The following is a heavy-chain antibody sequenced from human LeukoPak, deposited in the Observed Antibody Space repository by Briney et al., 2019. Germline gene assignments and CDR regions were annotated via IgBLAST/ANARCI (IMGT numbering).Heavy chain of an antibody. CDR1: GGSVTDYY. CDR2: IYYTGT. V-gene: IGHV4-59*02. J-gene: IGHJ4*02. Sequence: SETLSLTCTVSGGSVTDYYWSWIRQSPGKGLEWIGYIYYTGTSYNPSLKSRVTISADTSKNQFSLKLISVTAADTAVYYCATFYVGAIFHWGQGTLVTVSS. CDR3: ATFYVGAIFH. D-gene: IGHD1-26*01.